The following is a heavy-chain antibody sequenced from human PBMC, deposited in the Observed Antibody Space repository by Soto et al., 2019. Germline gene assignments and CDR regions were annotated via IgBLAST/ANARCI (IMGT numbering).Heavy chain of an antibody. CDR2: IVVGSGNT. J-gene: IGHJ6*02. D-gene: IGHD5-18*01. Sequence: SVKVSCKASGFTFTSSAVQWVRQARGQRLEWIGWIVVGSGNTNYAQKFQERVTITRDMSTSTAYMELSSLRSEDTAVYYCAADSTRGYSYGYYYHGMDVWGQGTTVTVSS. V-gene: IGHV1-58*01. CDR3: AADSTRGYSYGYYYHGMDV. CDR1: GFTFTSSA.